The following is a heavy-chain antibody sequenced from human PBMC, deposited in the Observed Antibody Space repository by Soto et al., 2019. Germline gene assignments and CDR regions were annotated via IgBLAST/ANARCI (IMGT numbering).Heavy chain of an antibody. Sequence: QITLKESGPTLVKPTQTLTLTCTFSGFSLSTSGVGVGWIRQPPGKALEWLALIYWDDAKHYSPSLKSRLTIPNDTSKNHVDLTMTKMDPVDTATYYCAHKGGGDRILDYWGQGTLVTVSS. CDR1: GFSLSTSGVG. V-gene: IGHV2-5*02. J-gene: IGHJ4*02. CDR3: AHKGGGDRILDY. D-gene: IGHD3-16*01. CDR2: IYWDDAK.